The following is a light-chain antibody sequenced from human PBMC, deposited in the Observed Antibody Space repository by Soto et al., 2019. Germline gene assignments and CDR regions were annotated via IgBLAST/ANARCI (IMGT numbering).Light chain of an antibody. Sequence: DIQMTQCPSTLSGFVVDRVTLPCRARQTITSWLPLYKQKPGKAPKLLIYKASTLKSGVPSSFSGSGSGTEFTLTISSLQPDYSATYYCQRYNSYSEAFGQGTKV. CDR3: QRYNSYSEA. CDR1: QTITSW. CDR2: KAS. V-gene: IGKV1-5*03. J-gene: IGKJ1*01.